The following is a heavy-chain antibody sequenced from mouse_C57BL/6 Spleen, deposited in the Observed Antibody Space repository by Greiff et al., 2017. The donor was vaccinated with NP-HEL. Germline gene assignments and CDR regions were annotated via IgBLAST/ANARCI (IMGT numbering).Heavy chain of an antibody. D-gene: IGHD2-3*01. CDR2: INYDGSST. V-gene: IGHV5-16*01. CDR3: ARGGLYDGYYFDV. Sequence: EVMLVESEGGLVQPGSSMKLSCTASGFTFSDYYMAWVRQVPEKGLEWVANINYDGSSTYYLDSLKSRFIISRDNAKNILYLQMSSLKSEDTATYYCARGGLYDGYYFDVWGTGTTVTVSS. J-gene: IGHJ1*03. CDR1: GFTFSDYY.